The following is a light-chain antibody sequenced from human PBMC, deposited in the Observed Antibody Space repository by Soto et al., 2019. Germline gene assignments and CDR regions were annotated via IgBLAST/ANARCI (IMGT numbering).Light chain of an antibody. CDR3: QKYRSWE. CDR2: AAS. Sequence: DIQMTQSPPSLSASVGGRVSITCRASQGISNDLAWYQQKPGKAPKLLIYAASTLQSGVPSRFSGSGSGTDFTLTISSLQPEDVATYYCQKYRSWEFGQGTKVEIK. V-gene: IGKV1-27*01. CDR1: QGISND. J-gene: IGKJ1*01.